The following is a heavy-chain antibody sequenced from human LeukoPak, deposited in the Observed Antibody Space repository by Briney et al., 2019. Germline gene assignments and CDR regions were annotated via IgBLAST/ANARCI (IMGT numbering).Heavy chain of an antibody. CDR3: ARGVTYYDYVWGSLYYFDY. D-gene: IGHD3-16*01. CDR1: GGTFSSYA. Sequence: SVKVSCKASGGTFSSYAITWLRQAPGQGLEWMGGIIPIFDTANYAQKFQGRVTITADESTSTAYMELSSLRSEDTAVYYCARGVTYYDYVWGSLYYFDYWGQGTLVTVSS. J-gene: IGHJ4*02. CDR2: IIPIFDTA. V-gene: IGHV1-69*13.